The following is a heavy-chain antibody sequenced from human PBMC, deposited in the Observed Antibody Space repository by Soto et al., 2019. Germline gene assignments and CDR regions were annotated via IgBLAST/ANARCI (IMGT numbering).Heavy chain of an antibody. CDR1: EFTFSSYA. CDR3: ASFIAPATV. V-gene: IGHV3-64*01. D-gene: IGHD3-16*02. CDR2: ISSNGGST. J-gene: IGHJ4*02. Sequence: GGSLRLSCTASEFTFSSYAMHWVHQAPGKGLEYVSAISSNGGSTYYANSVKGRFTISRDNSKNTLYLQMGSLRAEDMAVYYCASFIAPATVWGQGTLVTVSS.